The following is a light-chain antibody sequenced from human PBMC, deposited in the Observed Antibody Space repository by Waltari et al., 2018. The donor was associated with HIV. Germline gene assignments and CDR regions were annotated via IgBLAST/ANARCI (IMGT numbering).Light chain of an antibody. J-gene: IGLJ3*02. CDR2: GVT. Sequence: QSALTQPGSVSASPGQSITLSCAGTSTDIGAYDFVSWYQYDPGKVPKLIVYGVTDRPSGSSNRFSGSKSANTASLTISGLQAEDDSTYYCASYTTNNTWVFGGGTKLTVL. V-gene: IGLV2-14*01. CDR1: STDIGAYDF. CDR3: ASYTTNNTWV.